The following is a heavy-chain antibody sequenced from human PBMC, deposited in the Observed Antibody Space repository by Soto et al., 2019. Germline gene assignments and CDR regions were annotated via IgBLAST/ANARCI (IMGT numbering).Heavy chain of an antibody. CDR3: AKDTYYYDRSGYYAFDY. Sequence: QVQLVESGGGVVQPGMSLRLSCAASGFTFSSYGMHWVRQAPGRGLEWVAVVSHDGSNKHYEDSVEGRFTISRDNPTNTVYLQMNSLSAEDTAVYYCAKDTYYYDRSGYYAFDYWGQGTLVTVSS. CDR2: VSHDGSNK. CDR1: GFTFSSYG. J-gene: IGHJ4*02. V-gene: IGHV3-30*18. D-gene: IGHD3-22*01.